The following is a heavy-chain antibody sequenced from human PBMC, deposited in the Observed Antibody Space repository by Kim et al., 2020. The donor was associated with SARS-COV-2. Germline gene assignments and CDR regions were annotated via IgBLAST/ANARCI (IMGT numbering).Heavy chain of an antibody. V-gene: IGHV1-69*13. J-gene: IGHJ3*02. CDR1: GGTFSSYA. CDR2: IIPIFGTA. Sequence: SVKVSCKASGGTFSSYAISWVRQAPGQGLEWMGGIIPIFGTANYAQKFQGRVTITADESTSTAYMELSSLRSEDTAVYYCASRDEEYSSGHYAFDIWGQGTMVTVSS. CDR3: ASRDEEYSSGHYAFDI. D-gene: IGHD6-19*01.